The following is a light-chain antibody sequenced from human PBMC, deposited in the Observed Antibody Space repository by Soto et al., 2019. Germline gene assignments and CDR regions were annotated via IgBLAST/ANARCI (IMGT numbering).Light chain of an antibody. Sequence: ENVITQSPAPLSLSPGERATLSCRATQSVTSNYLSWYQQKPGQAPRLLIYGASTRATGIPARFSGSGSGTDFTLTISSLQPEDFAVYYCLQDYNLPITFGQGTRLEIK. CDR1: QSVTSNY. V-gene: IGKV3D-7*01. CDR3: LQDYNLPIT. CDR2: GAS. J-gene: IGKJ5*01.